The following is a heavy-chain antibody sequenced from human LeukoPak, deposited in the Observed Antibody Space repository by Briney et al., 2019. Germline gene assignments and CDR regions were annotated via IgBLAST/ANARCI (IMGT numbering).Heavy chain of an antibody. V-gene: IGHV1-69*05. CDR1: GGTFSSYA. J-gene: IGHJ4*02. CDR2: IIPIFGTA. CDR3: ARRRQLWLYFDY. D-gene: IGHD5-18*01. Sequence: GASVKVSCKASGGTFSSYAISWVRQAPGQGLEWMGGIIPIFGTANYAQKFQGRVTITTDESTSTAYMELSSLRSDDTAVYYCARRRQLWLYFDYWGQGTLVTVSS.